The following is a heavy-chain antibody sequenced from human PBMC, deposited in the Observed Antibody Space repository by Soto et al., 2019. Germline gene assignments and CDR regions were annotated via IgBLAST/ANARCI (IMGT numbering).Heavy chain of an antibody. V-gene: IGHV1-18*01. CDR2: ISAYSGDT. J-gene: IGHJ6*02. CDR1: GYTFTNYA. Sequence: VQLLQSGGEVRKPGASVMVSCTTSGYTFTNYAINWVRQAPGQGLQWMGWISAYSGDTKYAQRFQDRLTVTTDPSTTTAYMELRSLRSNNTAVYYCARDGRAFSIFGETMDVWGQGTTVNVSS. CDR3: ARDGRAFSIFGETMDV. D-gene: IGHD3-3*01.